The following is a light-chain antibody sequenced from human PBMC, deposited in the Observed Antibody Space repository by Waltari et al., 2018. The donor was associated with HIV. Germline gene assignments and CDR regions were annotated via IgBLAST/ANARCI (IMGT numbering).Light chain of an antibody. J-gene: IGLJ1*01. CDR3: SSYTSSSPYA. CDR2: DVS. Sequence: QSALTQPASVSGSPGQSITISCTGTSSDVGGYNYVSWYQQHPGKAPKLMIYDVSNRPSGVSNRFSGSKSGHTASRTISGLQAEDEADYYCSSYTSSSPYAFGTGTKVTVL. V-gene: IGLV2-14*03. CDR1: SSDVGGYNY.